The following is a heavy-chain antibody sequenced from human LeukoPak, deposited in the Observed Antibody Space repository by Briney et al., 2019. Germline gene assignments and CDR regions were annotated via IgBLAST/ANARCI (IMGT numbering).Heavy chain of an antibody. CDR3: AGGSGRTFDY. CDR2: IYWDDDK. J-gene: IGHJ4*02. CDR1: GFSLSTRGMG. V-gene: IGHV2-5*02. D-gene: IGHD6-19*01. Sequence: SAPTLVKPTQTLTLTCNFSGFSLSTRGMGVGWIRQPPGKALEWLSMIYWDDDKRYSPSLRSRLTITKDTAKNQVVLTTTNMDPVDTGTYYCAGGSGRTFDYWGQGTLVTVSS.